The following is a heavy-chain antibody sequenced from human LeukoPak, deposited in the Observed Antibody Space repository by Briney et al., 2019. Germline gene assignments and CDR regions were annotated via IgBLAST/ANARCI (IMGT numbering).Heavy chain of an antibody. CDR2: IYSDGRT. CDR3: TRDPTAVADRGDY. D-gene: IGHD6-19*01. Sequence: GGSLRLSCAASGFTVSTNYLSWVRQAPGKGLEWVSSIYSDGRTYYADSVKGRFTISRDDFKNSVYLQMNSLRAEDKAVYYCTRDPTAVADRGDYWGQGTLVTVSS. J-gene: IGHJ4*02. V-gene: IGHV3-53*01. CDR1: GFTVSTNY.